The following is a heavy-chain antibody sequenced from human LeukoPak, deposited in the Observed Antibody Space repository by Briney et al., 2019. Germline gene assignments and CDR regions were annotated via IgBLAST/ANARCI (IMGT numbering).Heavy chain of an antibody. CDR1: GFTFSSYS. V-gene: IGHV3-21*01. J-gene: IGHJ4*02. Sequence: GGSLRLSCAASGFTFSSYSMNWVRQAPGKGLEWVSSISSSSSYIYYADSVKGRFTISRDNAKSSLYLQMNSLRAEDTAVYYCARDPGPGSSKRNGFDYWGQGTLVTVSS. D-gene: IGHD1-26*01. CDR2: ISSSSSYI. CDR3: ARDPGPGSSKRNGFDY.